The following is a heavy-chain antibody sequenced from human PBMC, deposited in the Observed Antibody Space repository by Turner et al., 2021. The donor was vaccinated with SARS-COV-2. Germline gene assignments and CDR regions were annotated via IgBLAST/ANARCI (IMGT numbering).Heavy chain of an antibody. CDR1: VGTFSPYA. Sequence: QVQRVQSVAEVKKRVSSAKVSCTASVGTFSPYAITWVRQAPGEGLWWMGGIIPICGAPNYGQKVQGRVTITADKSTSTAYMELSSLRSEDTAVYYCARDRHYDSSGYWEQSWGQGTLVTVSS. CDR2: IIPICGAP. V-gene: IGHV1-69*06. CDR3: ARDRHYDSSGYWEQS. D-gene: IGHD3-22*01. J-gene: IGHJ4*02.